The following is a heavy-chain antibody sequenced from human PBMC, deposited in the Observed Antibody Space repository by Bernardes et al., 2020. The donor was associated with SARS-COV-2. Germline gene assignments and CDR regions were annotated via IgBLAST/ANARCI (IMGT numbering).Heavy chain of an antibody. CDR3: ARKTGHDYGMDV. V-gene: IGHV3-74*01. Sequence: GGSLRLSCAASGFTSSSYWMHWVRQAPGTGLVWVSRINSDGSNTIYADSVKGRFTISRDSSKNTVYLQMDSLRGEDTAVYFCARKTGHDYGMDVWGQGTTVTVSS. J-gene: IGHJ6*02. CDR2: INSDGSNT. CDR1: GFTSSSYW.